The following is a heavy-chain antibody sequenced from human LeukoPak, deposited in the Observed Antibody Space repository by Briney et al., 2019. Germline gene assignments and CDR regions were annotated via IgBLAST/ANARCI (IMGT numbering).Heavy chain of an antibody. CDR2: ISAGGGTT. J-gene: IGHJ4*02. D-gene: IGHD1-26*01. V-gene: IGHV3-23*01. CDR1: GFTFSSYA. Sequence: PGGSLRLSCAASGFTFSSYAMTWVRQAPGKGLGWVSSISAGGGTTHYADSVKGRFTISRDNSKNTLFLQMNSLRAEDTAVFYCAKAMGRSYFDHWGQGTLVTVSS. CDR3: AKAMGRSYFDH.